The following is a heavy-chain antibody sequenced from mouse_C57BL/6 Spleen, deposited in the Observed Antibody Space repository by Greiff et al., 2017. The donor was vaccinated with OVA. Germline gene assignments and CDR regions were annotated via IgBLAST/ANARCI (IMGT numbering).Heavy chain of an antibody. CDR2: ISSGSSTI. J-gene: IGHJ2*01. CDR3: ASSPHYYGSSYFDY. D-gene: IGHD1-1*01. V-gene: IGHV5-17*01. Sequence: EVKLMESGGGLVKPGGSLKLSCAASGFTFSDYGMHWVRQAPEKGLEWVAYISSGSSTIYYADTVKGRFTISRDNAKNTLFLQMTSLRSEDTAMYYCASSPHYYGSSYFDYWGQGTTLTVSS. CDR1: GFTFSDYG.